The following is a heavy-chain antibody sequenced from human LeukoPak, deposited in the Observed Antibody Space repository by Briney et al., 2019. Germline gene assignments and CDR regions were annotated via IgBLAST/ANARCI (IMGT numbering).Heavy chain of an antibody. Sequence: ASVKVSCMASGYTFTSYGISWVRQAPGQGLEWMGWISAYNGNTNYAQKLQGRVTMTTDTSTSTAYMELRSLRSDDTAVYYCARERPDYGDSDYWGQGTLVTVSS. V-gene: IGHV1-18*01. J-gene: IGHJ4*02. D-gene: IGHD4-17*01. CDR2: ISAYNGNT. CDR3: ARERPDYGDSDY. CDR1: GYTFTSYG.